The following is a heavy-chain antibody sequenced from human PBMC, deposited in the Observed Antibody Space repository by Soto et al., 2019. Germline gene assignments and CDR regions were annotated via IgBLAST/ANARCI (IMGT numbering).Heavy chain of an antibody. J-gene: IGHJ4*02. CDR3: TRDLGGWTDY. V-gene: IGHV1-3*01. CDR1: GYTFTSYA. Sequence: ASVKVSCKASGYTFTSYAMHWVRQAPGQRLEWMRWINAGNGNTKYSQKFQGRVTITRDASASTAYMELSSLRSEDTAVYYCTRDLGGWTDYWGQATLVTVSS. CDR2: INAGNGNT. D-gene: IGHD2-15*01.